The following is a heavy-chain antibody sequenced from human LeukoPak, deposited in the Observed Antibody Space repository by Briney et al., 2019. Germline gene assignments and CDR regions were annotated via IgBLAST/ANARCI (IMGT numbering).Heavy chain of an antibody. CDR3: ARGVKVAGRGLGY. Sequence: PSETLSLTCAVYGGSFSGYYWSWIRQPLGKWLEWIGEINHSGSSSYNPSLKSRVTISVDTSKNQFSLKLSSVTAADTAVYYCARGVKVAGRGLGYWGQGTLVTVSS. J-gene: IGHJ4*02. V-gene: IGHV4-34*01. D-gene: IGHD2-15*01. CDR2: INHSGSS. CDR1: GGSFSGYY.